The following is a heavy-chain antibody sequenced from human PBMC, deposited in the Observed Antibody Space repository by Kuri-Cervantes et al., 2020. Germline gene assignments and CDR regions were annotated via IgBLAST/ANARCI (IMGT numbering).Heavy chain of an antibody. J-gene: IGHJ4*02. D-gene: IGHD3-22*01. CDR3: AKDTYYYDRSGFFPIDY. Sequence: GESLKISCAASGLTFTTYAMSWVRQPPGKGLEWVSAISRSGGSTYYADSVEGRFTISRDNSKNTLFLQMNSLRAEDTAVYYCAKDTYYYDRSGFFPIDYWGQGTLVTVSS. CDR1: GLTFTTYA. CDR2: ISRSGGST. V-gene: IGHV3-23*01.